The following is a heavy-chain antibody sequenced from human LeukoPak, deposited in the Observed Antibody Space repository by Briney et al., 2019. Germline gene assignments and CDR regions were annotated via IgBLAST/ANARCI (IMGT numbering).Heavy chain of an antibody. Sequence: GGSLRLSCAASGFTFSSYDMHWVRHATGKGLEWVSAIGTAGDTYYPGSVKGRFTISRENAKNSLYLQMNSLRAGDTAVYYCARASPTVVTGLGFDYWGQGTLVTVSS. CDR3: ARASPTVVTGLGFDY. D-gene: IGHD4-23*01. V-gene: IGHV3-13*01. CDR1: GFTFSSYD. CDR2: IGTAGDT. J-gene: IGHJ4*02.